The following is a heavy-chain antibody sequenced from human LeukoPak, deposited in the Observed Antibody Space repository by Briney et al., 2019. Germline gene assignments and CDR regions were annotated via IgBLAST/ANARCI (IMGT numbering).Heavy chain of an antibody. V-gene: IGHV3-43D*03. CDR1: GFTFDDYA. D-gene: IGHD3-22*01. J-gene: IGHJ3*02. CDR3: ARGYYYDSRAFDI. CDR2: ISWDGGST. Sequence: GGSLRLSCAASGFTFDDYAMHWVRQAPGKGLEWVSLISWDGGSTYYADSVKGRFTISRDNSKNSLYLQMNSLRAEDTALYYCARGYYYDSRAFDIWGQGTMVTVSS.